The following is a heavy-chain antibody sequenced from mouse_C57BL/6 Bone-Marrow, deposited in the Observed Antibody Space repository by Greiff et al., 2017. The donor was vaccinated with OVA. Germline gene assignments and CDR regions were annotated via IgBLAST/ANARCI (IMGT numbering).Heavy chain of an antibody. D-gene: IGHD1-1*01. Sequence: QVHVKQSGAELARPGASVKLSCKASGYTFTSYGISWVKQRTGQGLEWIGEIYPRSGNTYYNEKFKGKATLTADKSSSTAYMELRSLTSEDSAVYFCARFQKDYYGLFDYWGQGTTLTVSS. CDR3: ARFQKDYYGLFDY. J-gene: IGHJ2*01. V-gene: IGHV1-81*01. CDR1: GYTFTSYG. CDR2: IYPRSGNT.